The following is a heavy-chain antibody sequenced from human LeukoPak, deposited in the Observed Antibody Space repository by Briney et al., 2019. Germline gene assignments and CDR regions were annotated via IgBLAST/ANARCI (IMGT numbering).Heavy chain of an antibody. Sequence: GRSLRLSCAASGFTFSSYSMNWVRQAPGKGLEWVSSISSSSSYIYYADSVKGRFTISRDNAKNSLYLQMNSLRAEDTAVYYCARGDGYYDSSGYFDYWGQGTLVTVSS. J-gene: IGHJ4*02. CDR2: ISSSSSYI. CDR3: ARGDGYYDSSGYFDY. D-gene: IGHD3-22*01. CDR1: GFTFSSYS. V-gene: IGHV3-21*01.